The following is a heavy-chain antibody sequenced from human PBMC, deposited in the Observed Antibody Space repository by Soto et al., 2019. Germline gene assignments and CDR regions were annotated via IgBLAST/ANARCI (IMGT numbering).Heavy chain of an antibody. D-gene: IGHD2-8*01. V-gene: IGHV3-23*03. Sequence: EVRLLESGGGLAQPGGSLILSCAASGFTFSDYTMSWVRQAPGQVLECISVILSDYNTFYADSVRGRFTISRDNSKHTLYLEMNSLRAEDTAIYYCARRTNGYFGFWCQGDLVIVSS. J-gene: IGHJ4*02. CDR3: ARRTNGYFGF. CDR2: ILSDYNT. CDR1: GFTFSDYT.